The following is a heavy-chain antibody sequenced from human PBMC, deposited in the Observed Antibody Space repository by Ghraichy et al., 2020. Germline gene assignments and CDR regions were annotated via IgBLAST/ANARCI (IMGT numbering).Heavy chain of an antibody. J-gene: IGHJ5*02. CDR1: GFTFSGYW. CDR3: ARDLSHYNILTGYYRGNWFDT. V-gene: IGHV3-7*03. Sequence: AGSLRLSCAASGFTFSGYWMSWVRQAPGKGLEWVANIKQDGSEQYYVDSVKGRFTISRDNAKNSLFLQMNSLRAEDTAVYYCARDLSHYNILTGYYRGNWFDTWGQGTLVTVSS. CDR2: IKQDGSEQ. D-gene: IGHD3-9*01.